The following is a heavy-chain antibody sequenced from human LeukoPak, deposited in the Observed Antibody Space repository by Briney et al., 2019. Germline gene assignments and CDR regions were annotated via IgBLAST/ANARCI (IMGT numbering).Heavy chain of an antibody. CDR3: ARDPQYNWGPFDY. CDR2: INPNSGGT. V-gene: IGHV1-2*02. D-gene: IGHD1-20*01. J-gene: IGHJ4*02. Sequence: ASMKLSCKASGYTFTGYYMHWVRQAPGQGLEWMGWINPNSGGTNYAQKFQGRVTLTRDTSISTAYMELSSLKSDDTAVYYCARDPQYNWGPFDYWGQGSLVTVSS. CDR1: GYTFTGYY.